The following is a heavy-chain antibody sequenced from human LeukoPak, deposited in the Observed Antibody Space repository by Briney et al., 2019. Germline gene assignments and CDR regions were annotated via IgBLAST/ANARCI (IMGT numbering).Heavy chain of an antibody. J-gene: IGHJ4*02. CDR1: GGSMKSGTYY. D-gene: IGHD4-17*01. Sequence: SQTLSLTCTVSGGSMKSGTYYWSWIRQPAGKGLEWIGRIYTSGSTNYNPSLKSRVTISIDTSKNRFSLNLSSVTAADTAVYYCARGDSNDNDYGDYPDYWGQGTLVTVSS. CDR2: IYTSGST. V-gene: IGHV4-61*02. CDR3: ARGDSNDNDYGDYPDY.